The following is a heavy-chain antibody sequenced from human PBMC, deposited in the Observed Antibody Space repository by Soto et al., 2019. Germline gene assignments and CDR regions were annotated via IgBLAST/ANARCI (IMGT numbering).Heavy chain of an antibody. D-gene: IGHD6-19*01. CDR3: ARTPQWLAHYYMDV. CDR2: IDWDDDK. V-gene: IGHV2-70*11. J-gene: IGHJ6*03. Sequence: GSGPTLVNPTQTLTLTCTFSGFSLSTSGMCVSWIRQPPGKALEWLARIDWDDDKYYSTSLKTRLTISKDTSKNQVVLTMTNMDPVDTATYYSARTPQWLAHYYMDVWGKGTTVTVSS. CDR1: GFSLSTSGMC.